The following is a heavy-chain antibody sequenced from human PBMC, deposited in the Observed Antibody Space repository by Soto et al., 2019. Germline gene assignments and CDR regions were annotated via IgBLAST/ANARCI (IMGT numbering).Heavy chain of an antibody. J-gene: IGHJ4*02. Sequence: SGPTLVNPTQTLTLTCTFSGFSLSASRMSISWIRQPPGKALEWLARIDWDDAKYFNTSLKTRLTVSKDTSKTQVVLTMTNMEPVETGTYYCARMIVGRSGAYYFDSWGQ. CDR1: GFSLSASRMS. D-gene: IGHD1-26*01. CDR2: IDWDDAK. CDR3: ARMIVGRSGAYYFDS. V-gene: IGHV2-70*11.